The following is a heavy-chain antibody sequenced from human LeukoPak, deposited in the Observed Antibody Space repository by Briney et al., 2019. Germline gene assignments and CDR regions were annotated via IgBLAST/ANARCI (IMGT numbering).Heavy chain of an antibody. V-gene: IGHV4-34*01. J-gene: IGHJ5*02. CDR3: ASIVVVPAAIP. CDR1: GGSFSGYY. CDR2: INHSGST. D-gene: IGHD2-2*01. Sequence: SETLSLTCAVYGGSFSGYYWSWIRQPPGKGLEWIGEINHSGSTNYNPSLKRRVTISVDTSKNQFSLKLSSVTAADTAVYYCASIVVVPAAIPWGQGTLVTVSS.